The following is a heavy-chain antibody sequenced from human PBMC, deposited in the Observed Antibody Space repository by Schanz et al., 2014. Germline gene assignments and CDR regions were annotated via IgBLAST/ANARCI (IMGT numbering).Heavy chain of an antibody. CDR3: ARVPQYQLLMGAFDI. V-gene: IGHV1-18*01. CDR1: GYTFTRSG. J-gene: IGHJ3*02. Sequence: QVQLVQSGGEVKTPGASVKVSCKASGYTFTRSGISWVRQAPGQGLEWMGWIGGSDGNTNFAQKFPGRVTVTRDTSTTTVYMELSSLRSEDTAVYFCARVPQYQLLMGAFDIWGQGTMVTVSS. D-gene: IGHD2-2*01. CDR2: IGGSDGNT.